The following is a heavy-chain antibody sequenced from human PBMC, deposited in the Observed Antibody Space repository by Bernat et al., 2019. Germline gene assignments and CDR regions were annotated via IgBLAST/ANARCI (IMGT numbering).Heavy chain of an antibody. CDR1: GFTFSSFW. D-gene: IGHD2-2*01. CDR2: IQHDGSDE. V-gene: IGHV3-7*03. Sequence: EVRLVESGGGLVQPGGSLRLSCAASGFTFSSFWMSWVRQAPGKGLEWVANIQHDGSDEYYVDSVKSRFTISRDNAKNSLYLQMNSLRAEDTAVYYCARYCSDTSCTDAFDIWGQGTMVTVSS. CDR3: ARYCSDTSCTDAFDI. J-gene: IGHJ3*02.